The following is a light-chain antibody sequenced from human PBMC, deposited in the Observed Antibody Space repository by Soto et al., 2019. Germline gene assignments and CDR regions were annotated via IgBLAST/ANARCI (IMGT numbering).Light chain of an antibody. J-gene: IGKJ2*01. CDR2: GAS. Sequence: IQLTQSPSSLSASVGDRVTITCRASQGVRSYLAWYQQKPGQAPKLLIYGASTLQSGVPSRFSGSGSGTDFTLTISNLQPEDFATYYCQQVYSFPHTFGQGTKLEV. CDR3: QQVYSFPHT. V-gene: IGKV1-9*01. CDR1: QGVRSY.